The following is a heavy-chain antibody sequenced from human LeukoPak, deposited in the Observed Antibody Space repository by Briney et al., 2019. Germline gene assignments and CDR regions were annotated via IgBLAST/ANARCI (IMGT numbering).Heavy chain of an antibody. Sequence: ASVKVSFKASGYTFTGNYMHWVRQTPGQGLEWMGWINPNSGGTNYAQKFQGRVTMTRDTSISTAYMELSRLRSDDTAVYYCARQSSSGYGLGYWGQGTLVTVSS. CDR3: ARQSSSGYGLGY. CDR1: GYTFTGNY. D-gene: IGHD5-12*01. J-gene: IGHJ4*02. V-gene: IGHV1-2*02. CDR2: INPNSGGT.